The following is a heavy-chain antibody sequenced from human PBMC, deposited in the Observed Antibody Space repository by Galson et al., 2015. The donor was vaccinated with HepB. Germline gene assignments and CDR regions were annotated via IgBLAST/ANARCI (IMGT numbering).Heavy chain of an antibody. Sequence: SLRLSCAASGFTFSSYDMSWVRQAPGKGLEWVSDISGGGGSTYYADSVKGRFTISRDNSKNTLYLQMNSLRAEDTAVYYCAKELRGHSYGSGYWGQGTLVTVSS. CDR2: ISGGGGST. CDR3: AKELRGHSYGSGY. J-gene: IGHJ4*02. D-gene: IGHD5-18*01. CDR1: GFTFSSYD. V-gene: IGHV3-23*01.